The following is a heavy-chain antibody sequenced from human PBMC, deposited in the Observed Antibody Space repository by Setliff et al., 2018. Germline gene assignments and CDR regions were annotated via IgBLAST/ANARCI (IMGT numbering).Heavy chain of an antibody. CDR3: ARLESLGDLSLYGLWFDP. CDR2: IFHSGST. J-gene: IGHJ5*02. D-gene: IGHD3-16*02. Sequence: PSETLSLTCAVSGSSITSSNWWSWVRQPPGKGLEWIGQIFHSGSTHYNPSLKSRLTISVDQSKNQFSLKLRSVTAADTAVYYCARLESLGDLSLYGLWFDPWGQGTLVTVSS. V-gene: IGHV4-4*02. CDR1: GSSITSSNW.